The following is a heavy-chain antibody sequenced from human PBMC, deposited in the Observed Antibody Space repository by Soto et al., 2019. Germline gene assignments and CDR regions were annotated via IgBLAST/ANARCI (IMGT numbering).Heavy chain of an antibody. CDR2: IYHSGST. D-gene: IGHD4-17*01. Sequence: SETLSLSCAVSGGSSSSGGYSWSWIRQPPGKGLEWIGYIYHSGSTYYNPSLKSRVTISVDRSKNQFSLKLSSVTAADTAVYYCARMDSSYGDFDYWGQGTLVTVSS. J-gene: IGHJ4*02. V-gene: IGHV4-30-2*01. CDR1: GGSSSSGGYS. CDR3: ARMDSSYGDFDY.